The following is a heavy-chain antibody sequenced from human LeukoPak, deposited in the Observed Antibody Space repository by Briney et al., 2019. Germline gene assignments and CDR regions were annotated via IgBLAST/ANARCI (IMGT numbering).Heavy chain of an antibody. CDR3: ARVGXXXXXFDY. CDR1: GFTFSTYG. Sequence: GRSLRLSCAASGFTFSTYGMHWVRQAPGQGLEWVALIWYDGSNKYYADSVKGRFTISRDNSKNMLYLQMNSLRAEDTAVYYCARVGXXXXXFDYWGQGXLVTVS. CDR2: IWYDGSNK. J-gene: IGHJ4*02. V-gene: IGHV3-33*01.